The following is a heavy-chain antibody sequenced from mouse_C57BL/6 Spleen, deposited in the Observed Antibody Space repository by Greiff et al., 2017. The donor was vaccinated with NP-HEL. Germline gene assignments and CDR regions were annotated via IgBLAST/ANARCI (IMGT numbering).Heavy chain of an antibody. V-gene: IGHV5-4*03. Sequence: EVKLVESGGGLVKPGGSLKLSCAASGFTFSSYAMSWVRQTPEKRLEWVATISDGGSYTYYPDNVKGRFTISRDNAKNNLYLQMSHLKSEDTAMYYCARVGTLGRDWFAYWGQGTLVTVSA. CDR3: ARVGTLGRDWFAY. CDR2: ISDGGSYT. D-gene: IGHD4-1*01. J-gene: IGHJ3*01. CDR1: GFTFSSYA.